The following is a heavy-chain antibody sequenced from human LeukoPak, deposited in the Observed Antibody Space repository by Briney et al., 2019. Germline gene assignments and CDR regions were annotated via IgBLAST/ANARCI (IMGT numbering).Heavy chain of an antibody. CDR3: ARGVVDIVVVPADYYYYYYMDV. Sequence: SETLSLTCAVYGGSFSGYYWSWIRQPPGKGLEWMGEINHSGSTNYNPSLKSRVTISVDTSKNQFSLKLSSVTAADTAVYYCARGVVDIVVVPADYYYYYYMDVWGKGTTVTVSS. CDR1: GGSFSGYY. CDR2: INHSGST. J-gene: IGHJ6*03. V-gene: IGHV4-34*01. D-gene: IGHD2-2*03.